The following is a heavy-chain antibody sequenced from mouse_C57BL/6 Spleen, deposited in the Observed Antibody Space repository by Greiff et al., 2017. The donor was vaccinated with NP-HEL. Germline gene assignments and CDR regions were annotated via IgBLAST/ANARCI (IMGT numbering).Heavy chain of an antibody. CDR3: AGAYYSNYEGYFDV. CDR2: INPNNGGT. V-gene: IGHV1-22*01. D-gene: IGHD2-5*01. CDR1: GYTFTDYN. J-gene: IGHJ1*03. Sequence: EVQLQQSGPELVKPGASVKMSCKASGYTFTDYNMHWVKQSHGKSLEWIGYINPNNGGTSYNQKFKGKATLTVNKSSSTAYMELRSLTSEDSAVYYCAGAYYSNYEGYFDVWGTGTTVTVSS.